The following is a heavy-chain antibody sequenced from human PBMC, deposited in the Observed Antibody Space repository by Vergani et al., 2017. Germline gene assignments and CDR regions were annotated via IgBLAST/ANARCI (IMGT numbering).Heavy chain of an antibody. CDR3: AKNPGISTARRYYAMDV. CDR1: GFKFSDHY. Sequence: LEESGGGSVKPGGSLRLSCAASGFKFSDHYMSWIRQAPGKGLEWVSHISPGASTVAYTDSVTGRFTVSRDNDNNTLTLDMTTLRVEDTAVYYCAKNPGISTARRYYAMDVWGQGTPVTVSS. V-gene: IGHV3-11*04. J-gene: IGHJ6*02. CDR2: ISPGASTV. D-gene: IGHD1-14*01.